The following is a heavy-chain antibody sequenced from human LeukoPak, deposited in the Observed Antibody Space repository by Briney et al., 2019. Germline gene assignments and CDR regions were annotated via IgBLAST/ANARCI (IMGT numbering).Heavy chain of an antibody. V-gene: IGHV4-34*01. J-gene: IGHJ6*03. CDR2: INHSGST. CDR1: GGSFSGYY. D-gene: IGHD3-10*01. Sequence: PSETLSLTCAVYGGSFSGYYWSWIRQPPGKGLEWIGEINHSGSTNYNPSLKSRVTISVDKSKNQFSLKLSSVTAADTAVYYCARGLTEGYYGSGSYPYYYYMDVWGKGTTVTVSS. CDR3: ARGLTEGYYGSGSYPYYYYMDV.